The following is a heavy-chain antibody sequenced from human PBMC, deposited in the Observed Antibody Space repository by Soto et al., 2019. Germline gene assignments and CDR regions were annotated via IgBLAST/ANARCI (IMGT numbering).Heavy chain of an antibody. J-gene: IGHJ6*03. CDR1: GFTFNDYA. Sequence: GGSLRLSCAASGFTFNDYAMHRVRQAPGKGLEWVSGISWNSGSIGYADSVKGRFTISRDNAKNSLYLQMNSLRAEDTALYYCAKDIAPGLRYFDWLLNNNYYYYYMDVWGKGTTVTVSS. V-gene: IGHV3-9*01. D-gene: IGHD3-9*01. CDR2: ISWNSGSI. CDR3: AKDIAPGLRYFDWLLNNNYYYYYMDV.